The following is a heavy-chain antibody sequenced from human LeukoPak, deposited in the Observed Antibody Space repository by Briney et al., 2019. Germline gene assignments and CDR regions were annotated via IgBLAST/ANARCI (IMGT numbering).Heavy chain of an antibody. CDR3: ARADIRAIASSGWYGFDY. CDR2: VSGYNGNT. Sequence: ASVKVSCRASGYTFTSYSISWVRQAPGQGLEWMGWVSGYNGNTNYAQKLQGRVTMTTDTSTSTAYMELKSLRSDDTAVYYCARADIRAIASSGWYGFDYWGRGTLVTVSS. V-gene: IGHV1-18*01. CDR1: GYTFTSYS. J-gene: IGHJ4*02. D-gene: IGHD6-19*01.